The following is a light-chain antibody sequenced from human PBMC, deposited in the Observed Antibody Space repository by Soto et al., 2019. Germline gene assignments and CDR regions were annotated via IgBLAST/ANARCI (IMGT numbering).Light chain of an antibody. CDR2: GAS. J-gene: IGKJ1*01. V-gene: IGKV3-20*01. CDR3: QQYSRAPLT. CDR1: QSVTDNY. Sequence: EIVLTHSPATLSLSPGERSTLSLMASQSVTDNYLAWYQQKPGQAPRLVISGASSRTSGIPDRFSASGSGTDFTLTISRLEPEDFAVYYCQQYSRAPLTFGQGTKVDIK.